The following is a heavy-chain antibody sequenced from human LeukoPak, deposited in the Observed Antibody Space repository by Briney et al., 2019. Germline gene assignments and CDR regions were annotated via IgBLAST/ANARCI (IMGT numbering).Heavy chain of an antibody. J-gene: IGHJ4*02. Sequence: KASETLSLTCTVSGGSISGYYWSWIRQPPGEGLEWIGYIYYSGSAEYNPSLKSRVTISVDTSKNQFSLKLSSVTAADTAVYYCAGDYGGTLDYWGQGTLVTVSS. D-gene: IGHD4-23*01. CDR2: IYYSGSA. V-gene: IGHV4-59*01. CDR1: GGSISGYY. CDR3: AGDYGGTLDY.